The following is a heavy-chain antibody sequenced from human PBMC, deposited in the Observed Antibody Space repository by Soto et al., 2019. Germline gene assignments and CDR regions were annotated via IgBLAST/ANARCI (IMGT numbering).Heavy chain of an antibody. CDR1: GGSISSSSYY. Sequence: SETLSLTCTVSGGSISSSSYYWGWIRQPPGKGLEWIGSIYYSGSTYYNPSLKSRVTISVDTSKNQFSLKLSSVTAADTAVYYCAREMGYLDYWGQGTLVTVSS. CDR3: AREMGYLDY. CDR2: IYYSGST. J-gene: IGHJ4*02. V-gene: IGHV4-39*07. D-gene: IGHD2-8*01.